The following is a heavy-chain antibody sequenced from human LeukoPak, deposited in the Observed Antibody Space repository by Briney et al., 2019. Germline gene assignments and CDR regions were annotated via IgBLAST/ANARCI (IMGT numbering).Heavy chain of an antibody. CDR1: GFTVSSNY. D-gene: IGHD3-3*01. J-gene: IGHJ4*02. V-gene: IGHV3-53*01. CDR3: AKEEWLGKMNYFDY. Sequence: GGSLRLPCAASGFTVSSNYMSWVRQAPGKGLEWVSVIYSGGSTYYADSVKGRFTISRDSSKNTLYLQMSSLRAEDTAVYYCAKEEWLGKMNYFDYWGQGTLVTVSS. CDR2: IYSGGST.